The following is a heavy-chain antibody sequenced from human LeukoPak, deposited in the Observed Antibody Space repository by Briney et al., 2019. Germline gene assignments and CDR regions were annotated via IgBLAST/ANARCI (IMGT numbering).Heavy chain of an antibody. CDR3: ARAVAGTPGAFDI. CDR1: GFTFSSYS. V-gene: IGHV3-21*01. J-gene: IGHJ3*02. D-gene: IGHD6-19*01. Sequence: GGSLRLSCAASGFTFSSYSMTWVRQAPGKGLEWVSSISSSSSYIYYADSVKGRFTISRDNAKNSLYLQMNSLRAEDTAVYYCARAVAGTPGAFDIWGQGTMVTVSS. CDR2: ISSSSSYI.